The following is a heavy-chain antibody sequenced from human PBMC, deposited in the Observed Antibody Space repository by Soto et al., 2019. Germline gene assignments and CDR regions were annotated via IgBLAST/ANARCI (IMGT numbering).Heavy chain of an antibody. CDR3: ARDQVTYYYDSSGYGFDY. V-gene: IGHV1-58*01. CDR1: GFTFTSSA. CDR2: IVVGSGNT. J-gene: IGHJ4*02. Sequence: SVKVSCKASGFTFTSSAVQWVRQARGQRLEWIGWIVVGSGNTNYAQKFQERVTMTTDTSTSTAYMELRSLRSDDTAVYYCARDQVTYYYDSSGYGFDYWGQGTLVTVSS. D-gene: IGHD3-22*01.